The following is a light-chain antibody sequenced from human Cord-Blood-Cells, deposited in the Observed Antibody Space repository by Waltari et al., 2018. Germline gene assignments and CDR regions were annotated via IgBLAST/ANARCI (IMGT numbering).Light chain of an antibody. V-gene: IGLV3-1*01. Sequence: SYELTQPPSVSVSPGQTASITCSGDKLGDKYACWYQQKPGQSPVLVLYQDSKRPSGISERFSGSNSGNTATLTISGTQAMDEADYYCQAWDSSTYVFGTGTKVTVL. CDR2: QDS. CDR1: KLGDKY. CDR3: QAWDSSTYV. J-gene: IGLJ1*01.